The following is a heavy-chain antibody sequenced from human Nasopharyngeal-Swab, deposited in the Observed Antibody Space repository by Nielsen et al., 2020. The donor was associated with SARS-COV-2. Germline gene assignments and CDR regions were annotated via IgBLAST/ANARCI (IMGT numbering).Heavy chain of an antibody. CDR2: ISYDGCNN. V-gene: IGHV3-30-3*01. Sequence: GGSLRLSCAASGFTSRSYAMHWFRRAPGKGLEWVAVISYDGCNNYYADSVKGRFTITRDNSKNTLYLQMNSLRAEDRAVYYCARPYSGSYWSYFDYWGQGTLVTVSS. D-gene: IGHD1-26*01. CDR3: ARPYSGSYWSYFDY. CDR1: GFTSRSYA. J-gene: IGHJ4*02.